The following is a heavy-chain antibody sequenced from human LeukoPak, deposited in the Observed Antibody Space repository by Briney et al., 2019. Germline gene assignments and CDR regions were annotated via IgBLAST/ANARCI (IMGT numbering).Heavy chain of an antibody. CDR1: GGTFSSYA. CDR2: IIPILGIA. CDR3: ARDSVPGTTEGYYFDY. V-gene: IGHV1-69*04. Sequence: SAKVSCKASGGTFSSYAISWVRQAPGQGLEWMGRIIPILGIANYAQKFQGRVTITADKSTSTAYMELSSLRSEDTAVYYCARDSVPGTTEGYYFDYWGQGTLVTVSS. D-gene: IGHD4-11*01. J-gene: IGHJ4*02.